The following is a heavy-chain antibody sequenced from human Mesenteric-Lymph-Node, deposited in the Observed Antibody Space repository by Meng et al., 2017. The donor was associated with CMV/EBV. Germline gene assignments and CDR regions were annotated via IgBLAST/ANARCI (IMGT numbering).Heavy chain of an antibody. Sequence: ASVKVSCKASGYTFSANYIHWVRQAPGQGLEWMGWINPKSGGTNYAQKLQGRVTMTTDTSTSTAYMELRSLRSDDTAVYYCAKGGVPDYSNPYNWFDPWGQGTLVTVS. CDR1: GYTFSANY. CDR2: INPKSGGT. V-gene: IGHV1-2*02. CDR3: AKGGVPDYSNPYNWFDP. D-gene: IGHD4-11*01. J-gene: IGHJ5*01.